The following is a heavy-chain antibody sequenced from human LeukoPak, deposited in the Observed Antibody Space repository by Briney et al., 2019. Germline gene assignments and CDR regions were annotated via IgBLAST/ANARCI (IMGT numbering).Heavy chain of an antibody. CDR2: IYPGDSDT. Sequence: GESLKISCKGSGYSFTNYWIGWVRQMPGKGLGCMGIIYPGDSDTRYSPSFQGQVTFSADKSISTAYLQWGSLGASDTAIYYCARLPLQGRYQLLPSYYFDYWGQGTLVTVSS. V-gene: IGHV5-51*01. CDR3: ARLPLQGRYQLLPSYYFDY. J-gene: IGHJ4*02. D-gene: IGHD2-2*01. CDR1: GYSFTNYW.